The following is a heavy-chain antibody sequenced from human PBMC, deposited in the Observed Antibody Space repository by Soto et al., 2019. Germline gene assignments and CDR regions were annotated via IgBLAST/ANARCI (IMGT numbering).Heavy chain of an antibody. J-gene: IGHJ4*02. CDR1: GFTFSSYG. V-gene: IGHV3-30*18. Sequence: GGSLRLSCAASGFTFSSYGMHWVRQAPGKGLEWVAVISYDGSNKYYADSVKGRFTISRDNSKNTLYLQMNSLRAEDTAVYYCAKDKTQGYCSGGSCYSLLYYFDYWGQGTLVTVSS. D-gene: IGHD2-15*01. CDR2: ISYDGSNK. CDR3: AKDKTQGYCSGGSCYSLLYYFDY.